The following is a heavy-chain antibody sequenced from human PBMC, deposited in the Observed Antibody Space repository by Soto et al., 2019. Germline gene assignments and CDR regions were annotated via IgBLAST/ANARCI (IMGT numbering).Heavy chain of an antibody. CDR1: GDTFSNFA. CDR2: INPMFIEP. J-gene: IGHJ6*02. V-gene: IGHV1-69*01. CDR3: SRDTQITGAGSHAFYGMSV. D-gene: IGHD2-8*02. Sequence: QMLLVQYGAAVKQPGSSVKVSFKASGDTFSNFAFSWGRRSPGQGLEWMGGINPMFIEPDYAQQFRHRITSVADESTSTFYVERRSMRSDDTGVYFCSRDTQITGAGSHAFYGMSVWCQGPTVTVTS.